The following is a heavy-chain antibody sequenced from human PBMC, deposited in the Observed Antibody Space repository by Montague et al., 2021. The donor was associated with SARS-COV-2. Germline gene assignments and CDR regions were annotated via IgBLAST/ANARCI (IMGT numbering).Heavy chain of an antibody. CDR3: ASRVHPAFGSGAIDY. Sequence: SETLSLTCTVAGDSIRSSSYYWGWTRQSPGRGLEWIGSIYYDGSTYYNPSFKSRVTISVATSKTQFSLKLSPVTAADTAVYSCASRVHPAFGSGAIDYWGQGTLVTVSS. CDR1: GDSIRSSSYY. CDR2: IYYDGST. J-gene: IGHJ4*02. D-gene: IGHD6-19*01. V-gene: IGHV4-39*01.